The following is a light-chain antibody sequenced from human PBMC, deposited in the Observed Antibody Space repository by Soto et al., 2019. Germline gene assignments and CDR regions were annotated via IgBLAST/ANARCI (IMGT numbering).Light chain of an antibody. CDR1: QSVSNN. Sequence: EIVMTQSPVTLSVSPGERATLSCRASQSVSNNLAWYQQKPGQAPRLLIYGASTRATGVPARFSGSGSGTEFTLTISSLRSEDFAVYYCQHYNNWPPWTFGQGTKVEIK. CDR3: QHYNNWPPWT. V-gene: IGKV3-15*01. CDR2: GAS. J-gene: IGKJ1*01.